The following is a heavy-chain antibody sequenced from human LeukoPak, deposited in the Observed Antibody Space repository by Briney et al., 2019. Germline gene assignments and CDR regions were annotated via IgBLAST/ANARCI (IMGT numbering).Heavy chain of an antibody. Sequence: SETLSLTCTVSGGSISSYYWSWIRQPPGKGLEWIGYIYYTGSTNYNPSLTSRVTISVGTSKNQFSLKLSSVTAADTAVYYCARVIVVSGDAFDIWGQGTMVTVSS. CDR3: ARVIVVSGDAFDI. V-gene: IGHV4-59*12. D-gene: IGHD4-23*01. CDR2: IYYTGST. J-gene: IGHJ3*02. CDR1: GGSISSYY.